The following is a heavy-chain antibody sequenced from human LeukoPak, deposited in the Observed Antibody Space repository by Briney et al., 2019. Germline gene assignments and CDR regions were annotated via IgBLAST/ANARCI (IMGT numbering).Heavy chain of an antibody. CDR2: IKHDGSEH. CDR3: ARNRAAGVMGALVPSFSYGLDV. V-gene: IGHV3-7*01. CDR1: GFTFRSYA. J-gene: IGHJ6*02. Sequence: GGSLRLSCAASGFTFRSYAMSWVRQAPGKGLGWVASIKHDGSEHYYVDSVNGRFTISRDNAKNSLFLQMTNLRVEDTAVYYCARNRAAGVMGALVPSFSYGLDVWGQGTTVTVSS. D-gene: IGHD3-16*01.